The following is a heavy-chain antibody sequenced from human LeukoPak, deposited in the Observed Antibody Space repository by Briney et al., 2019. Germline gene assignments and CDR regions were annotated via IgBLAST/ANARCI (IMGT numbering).Heavy chain of an antibody. V-gene: IGHV4-31*03. CDR1: GGSISSGGYY. CDR2: IYYSGST. D-gene: IGHD6-19*01. CDR3: ARDCGSSGWAFDY. Sequence: SQTLSLTCTVSGGSISSGGYYWSWIRQHPGKGLEWIGYIYYSGSTYYNPSLKSRVTISVDTSKNQFSLKLSSATAADTAVYYCARDCGSSGWAFDYWGQGTLVTVSS. J-gene: IGHJ4*02.